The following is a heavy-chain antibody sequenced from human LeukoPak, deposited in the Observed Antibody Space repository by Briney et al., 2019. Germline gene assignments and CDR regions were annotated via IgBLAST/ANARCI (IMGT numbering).Heavy chain of an antibody. CDR3: AKDRNRDSSSFYSDY. J-gene: IGHJ4*02. CDR2: ISATGGST. Sequence: GGSLTLSCAASGFTFSSYDMSWVRQAPGKGLEWVSAISATGGSTYYADSVKGRFTISRDNSKNTLYLQMNSLRAEDTALFYCAKDRNRDSSSFYSDYWGQGTLVTVSS. V-gene: IGHV3-23*01. D-gene: IGHD6-13*01. CDR1: GFTFSSYD.